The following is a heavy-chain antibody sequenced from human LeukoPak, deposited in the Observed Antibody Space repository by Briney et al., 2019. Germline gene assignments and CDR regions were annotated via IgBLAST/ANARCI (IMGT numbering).Heavy chain of an antibody. D-gene: IGHD2-21*02. J-gene: IGHJ3*02. CDR3: AREGPSCGGDCYRDAFDI. Sequence: PAGPLRLSCAASGFTFSSCSINWVRQAPGKGLVRVSSISSISSYIYYADSVKGRFTISRDNAKNSLYLQMNSLSAEDTAVYYCAREGPSCGGDCYRDAFDIWGQGTMVTVSS. CDR2: ISSISSYI. V-gene: IGHV3-21*01. CDR1: GFTFSSCS.